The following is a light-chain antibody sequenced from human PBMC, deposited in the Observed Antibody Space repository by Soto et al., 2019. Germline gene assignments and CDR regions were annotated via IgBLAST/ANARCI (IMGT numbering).Light chain of an antibody. CDR1: QSVSSN. V-gene: IGKV3-15*01. J-gene: IGKJ2*01. Sequence: EIVMTQSPATLSVSPGERATLSCRASQSVSSNLAWYQQKPGQAPRLLIYGASTRATGIPARFSGSGSGTEFTLTISSLLSEDFAVYYCQQYNNWLFGQGTKLEIK. CDR3: QQYNNWL. CDR2: GAS.